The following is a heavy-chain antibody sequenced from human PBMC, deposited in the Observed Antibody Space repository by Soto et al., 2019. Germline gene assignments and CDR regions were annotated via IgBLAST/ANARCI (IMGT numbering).Heavy chain of an antibody. CDR1: GGSISSYY. CDR3: ARITMVRGVNFDY. V-gene: IGHV4-59*01. Sequence: QVQLQESGPGLVKPSETLSLTCTVSGGSISSYYWSWIRQPPGKGLEWIGYIYYSGSTNYNPSLTSRVTISVDTSKNQFSLKLSSVTAADTAVYYCARITMVRGVNFDYWGQGTLVTVSS. D-gene: IGHD3-10*01. J-gene: IGHJ4*02. CDR2: IYYSGST.